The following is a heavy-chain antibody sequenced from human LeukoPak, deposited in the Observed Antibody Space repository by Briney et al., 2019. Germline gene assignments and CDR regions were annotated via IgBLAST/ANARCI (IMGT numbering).Heavy chain of an antibody. J-gene: IGHJ4*02. D-gene: IGHD4-17*01. CDR1: GYTFTSYY. CDR3: ATSTLILRLIFNY. Sequence: ASVKVSCKASGYTFTSYYMHWVRQAPGQGLEWMGLINPSGGRTTYAQKFQGRVTLTRDMSTSTVYMELSSLRSEDTAVYYCATSTLILRLIFNYWGQGTLVTVSS. CDR2: INPSGGRT. V-gene: IGHV1-46*01.